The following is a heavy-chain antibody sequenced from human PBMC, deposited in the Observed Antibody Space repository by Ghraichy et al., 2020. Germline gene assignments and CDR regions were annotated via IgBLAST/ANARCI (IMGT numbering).Heavy chain of an antibody. CDR1: GGSFSGYY. J-gene: IGHJ4*02. CDR3: ARLAHLYDYVWGSYRTPFDY. V-gene: IGHV4-34*01. D-gene: IGHD3-16*02. Sequence: SETLSLTCAVYGGSFSGYYWSWIRQPPGKGLEWSGEINHSGSPNYNPSLKSRVTITVDTSKNQFSLKLSSVTAADTAVYYCARLAHLYDYVWGSYRTPFDYWGQGTLVTVSS. CDR2: INHSGSP.